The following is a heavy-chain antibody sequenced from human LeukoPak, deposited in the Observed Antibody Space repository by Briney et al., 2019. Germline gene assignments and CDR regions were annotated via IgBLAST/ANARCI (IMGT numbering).Heavy chain of an antibody. CDR3: AKATGAARPSNFDY. J-gene: IGHJ4*02. CDR2: ISGSGGST. CDR1: GSTFSSYA. D-gene: IGHD6-6*01. V-gene: IGHV3-23*01. Sequence: GGSLRLSCAASGSTFSSYAMSWVRQAPGKGLEWVSAISGSGGSTYYADSVKGRFTISRDNSKDTLYLRMNSLRAEDTAVYYCAKATGAARPSNFDYWGQGTLVTVSS.